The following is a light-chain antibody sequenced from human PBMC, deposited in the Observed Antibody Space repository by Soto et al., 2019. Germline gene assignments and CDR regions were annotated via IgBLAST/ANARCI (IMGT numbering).Light chain of an antibody. Sequence: SYELAQPPSVAVAPGQAARITCGGNTIGSKSVHWYQQKPGQAPVLVVCDDSVRPSGIPERFSGSNSGNTATLTISRVEAGDEANYYCQVCDSGSDHYVFGTGTKVTVL. J-gene: IGLJ1*01. V-gene: IGLV3-21*02. CDR2: DDS. CDR1: TIGSKS. CDR3: QVCDSGSDHYV.